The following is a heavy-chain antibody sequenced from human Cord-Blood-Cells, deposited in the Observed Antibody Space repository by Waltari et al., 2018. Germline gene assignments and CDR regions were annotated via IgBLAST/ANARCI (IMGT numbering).Heavy chain of an antibody. CDR2: IFSGGST. V-gene: IGHV3-53*01. Sequence: EVQLVQSGVGLFPPGGSLRISCAASGSTVISDYISLVRQAPGKGLESVSVIFSGGSTYYADSVKCRLIISRDHSKNTWYPQWNRLRVEDPAVYYCARDRSGYDGGMPWGPGTLVTVSS. J-gene: IGHJ4*01. D-gene: IGHD5-12*01. CDR3: ARDRSGYDGGMP. CDR1: GSTVISDY.